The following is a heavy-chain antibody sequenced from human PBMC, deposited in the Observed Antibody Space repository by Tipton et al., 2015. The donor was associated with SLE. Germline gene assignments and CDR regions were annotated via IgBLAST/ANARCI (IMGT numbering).Heavy chain of an antibody. V-gene: IGHV3-23*03. CDR2: IYSDGST. CDR3: AKNKGTD. J-gene: IGHJ4*02. D-gene: IGHD3-10*01. CDR1: GFTFSSHT. Sequence: SLRLSCAASGFTFSSHTMSWVRQVPGKGLEWVLVIYSDGSTDYGDSVKGRFTVSRDNYRNTLYLQMDYLSAEDTAVYYCAKNKGTDWGRGTLVTVSS.